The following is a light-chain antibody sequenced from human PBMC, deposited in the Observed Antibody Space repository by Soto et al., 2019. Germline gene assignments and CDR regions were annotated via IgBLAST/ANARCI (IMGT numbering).Light chain of an antibody. CDR3: QQSYTSPLT. V-gene: IGKV1-39*01. J-gene: IGKJ4*01. Sequence: DIQMTQSPSSLSASVGDRVTITCRASQIINKYLNWYQQKPGKAPKLLIDAASNLQSGVPSRFSGGGSGTDFTLTITSLQPEDFATYYCQQSYTSPLTFGGGTEVEIK. CDR1: QIINKY. CDR2: AAS.